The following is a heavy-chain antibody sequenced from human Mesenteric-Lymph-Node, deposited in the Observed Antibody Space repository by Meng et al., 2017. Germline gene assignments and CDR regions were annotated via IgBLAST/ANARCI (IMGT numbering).Heavy chain of an antibody. D-gene: IGHD1-14*01. V-gene: IGHV5-51*01. J-gene: IGHJ4*02. CDR3: ARHNRGLDY. CDR1: EYSFSSYW. CDR2: YYPDNSEL. Sequence: GESLKISCRTSEYSFSSYWIAWVRQMPGKGLEWMGIYYPDNSELKYSPSFQGHVTISADSSSVTAYLQWSSPKASDTAMYYCARHNRGLDYWGRGTMVTVSS.